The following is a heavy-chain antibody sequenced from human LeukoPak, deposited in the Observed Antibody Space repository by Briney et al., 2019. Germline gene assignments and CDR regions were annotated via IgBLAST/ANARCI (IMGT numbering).Heavy chain of an antibody. D-gene: IGHD5-24*01. CDR1: GGSISSYY. Sequence: PSETLSLTCTVSGGSISSYYWSWIRQPPGKGLEWIGYIYYSGSTNYNPSLKSRVTISVDTSKNQFSLKLSSVTAADTAVYYCARGDQARWLQLPSAFDIWGQGTMVTVSS. J-gene: IGHJ3*02. V-gene: IGHV4-59*01. CDR3: ARGDQARWLQLPSAFDI. CDR2: IYYSGST.